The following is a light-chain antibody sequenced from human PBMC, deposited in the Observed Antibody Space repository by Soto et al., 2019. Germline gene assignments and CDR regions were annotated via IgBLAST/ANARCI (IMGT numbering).Light chain of an antibody. V-gene: IGLV1-44*01. Sequence: QSVLTQPPSASGTPGQRVTIPCSGSNSNVGSNAVSWYQHLPGTAPKLLIYSNNERPSGVPDRFSGSKSGASASLAIIGLQSEDEGDYYCAAWDDRLNGRMFGGGTKLTVL. CDR3: AAWDDRLNGRM. CDR1: NSNVGSNA. CDR2: SNN. J-gene: IGLJ3*02.